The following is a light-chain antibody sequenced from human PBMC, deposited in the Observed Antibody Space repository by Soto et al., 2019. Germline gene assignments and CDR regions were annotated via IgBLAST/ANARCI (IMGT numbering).Light chain of an antibody. Sequence: DLQLTQSPFFLSASVGDRVTISCRASQAIYSYLAWYQQKPGKAPKLLIFGASKLQSGVPSRFSGSGSGTEFTLIISSLQPEDFATYYCQQLNSHPRTFGQGTKLEIK. CDR2: GAS. J-gene: IGKJ2*01. CDR3: QQLNSHPRT. V-gene: IGKV1-9*01. CDR1: QAIYSY.